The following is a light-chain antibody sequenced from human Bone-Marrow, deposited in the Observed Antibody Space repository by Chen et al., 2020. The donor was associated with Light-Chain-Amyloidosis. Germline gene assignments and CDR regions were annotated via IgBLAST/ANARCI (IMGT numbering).Light chain of an antibody. V-gene: IGKV3-20*01. CDR1: QTISSNY. Sequence: EIALTQSPGTLSLSPGEGANLSCRASQTISSNYLTWYQQKFGQSPRLLIYGSSSRATGIPDRFTGSGSGTDFTLTINRLEPEDFAMYYCQQYGTSPLTFGEGTKVEIK. J-gene: IGKJ4*01. CDR3: QQYGTSPLT. CDR2: GSS.